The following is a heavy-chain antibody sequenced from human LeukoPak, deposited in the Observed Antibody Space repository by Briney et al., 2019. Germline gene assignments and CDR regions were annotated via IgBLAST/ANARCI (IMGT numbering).Heavy chain of an antibody. CDR2: IYYSGST. Sequence: SETLSLTCTVSGGSISSSSYYWGWIRQPPGKGLEWIGSIYYSGSTYYNPSLKSRVTISVDTSKNQFSLKLSSVTAADTAVYYCARQFRRWSDGDQIDYWGQGTLATVSS. CDR3: ARQFRRWSDGDQIDY. J-gene: IGHJ4*02. D-gene: IGHD3-3*01. CDR1: GGSISSSSYY. V-gene: IGHV4-39*01.